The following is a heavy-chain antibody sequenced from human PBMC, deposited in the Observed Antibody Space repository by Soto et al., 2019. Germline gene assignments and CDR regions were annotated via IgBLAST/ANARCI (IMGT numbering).Heavy chain of an antibody. CDR3: ARDEDYYDSSGYPHFDY. CDR2: ISSSSSYI. Sequence: PGGSLRLSCAASGFTFSSYSMNWVRQAPGKGLEWVSSISSSSSYIYYADSVKDRFTISRDNAKNSLYLQMNSLRAEDTAVYYCARDEDYYDSSGYPHFDYWGQGTLVTVSS. J-gene: IGHJ4*02. V-gene: IGHV3-21*01. CDR1: GFTFSSYS. D-gene: IGHD3-22*01.